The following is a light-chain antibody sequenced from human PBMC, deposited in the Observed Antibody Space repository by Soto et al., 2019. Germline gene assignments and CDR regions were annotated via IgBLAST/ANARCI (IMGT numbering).Light chain of an antibody. CDR1: SSDVGSYNL. CDR2: EAT. V-gene: IGLV2-23*01. Sequence: QSVLTQPASVSGSPEQSITISCTGTSSDVGSYNLVSWYQQHPGKAPKVMIYEATRRPSGVSNRFSGSKSGNTASLTISGIQAEDEADYYCCACAGSGTVVFGGGTKVTVL. CDR3: CACAGSGTVV. J-gene: IGLJ3*02.